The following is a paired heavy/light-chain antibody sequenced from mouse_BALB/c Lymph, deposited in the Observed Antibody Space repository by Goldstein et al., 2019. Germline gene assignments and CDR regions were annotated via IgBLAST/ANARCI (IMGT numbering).Heavy chain of an antibody. Sequence: EVQLVESGGDLVKPGGSLKLSCAASGFTFSSYGMSWVRQTPDKRLEWVATISSGGSYTYYPDSVKGRFTISRDNAKNTLYLQMSSLKSEDTAMYYCARGLLGNTTDWFAYWGQGTLVTVSA. CDR2: ISSGGSYT. J-gene: IGHJ3*01. D-gene: IGHD2-10*01. V-gene: IGHV5-6*01. CDR1: GFTFSSYG. CDR3: ARGLLGNTTDWFAY.
Light chain of an antibody. CDR1: ESVEYYGTSL. Sequence: DIVLTQSPASLAVSLGQRATISCRASESVEYYGTSLMQWYQQKPGQPPKLLIYAASNVESGVPARFSGSGSGTDFSLNIHPVEEDDIAMYFCQQSRKVPWTFGGGTKLEIK. CDR3: QQSRKVPWT. CDR2: AAS. J-gene: IGKJ1*01. V-gene: IGKV3-1*01.